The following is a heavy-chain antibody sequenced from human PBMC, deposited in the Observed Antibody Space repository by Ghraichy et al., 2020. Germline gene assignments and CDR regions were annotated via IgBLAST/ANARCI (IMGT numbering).Heavy chain of an antibody. V-gene: IGHV3-7*01. CDR2: IKKDGSEK. CDR3: ARGSRADRVPFDH. D-gene: IGHD3-10*01. CDR1: GFTISSYW. Sequence: GGSLRLSCAASGFTISSYWMSWVRQAPGKGLEWVANIKKDGSEKYYVDSVKGRLTISRDNAKNSLYLQMNSLRAEDTAVYYCARGSRADRVPFDHWGQGTLVTVSS. J-gene: IGHJ4*02.